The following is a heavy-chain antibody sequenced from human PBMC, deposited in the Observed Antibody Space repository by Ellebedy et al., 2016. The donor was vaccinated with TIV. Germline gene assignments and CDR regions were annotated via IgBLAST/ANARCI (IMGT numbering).Heavy chain of an antibody. V-gene: IGHV4-39*07. D-gene: IGHD2-21*01. J-gene: IGHJ4*02. CDR1: GGSISSSSYY. CDR2: IYYSGST. Sequence: MPSETLSLTCTVSGGSISSSSYYWGWIRQPPGKGLEWIGSIYYSGSTYYNPSLKSRVTISVDTSKNQFSLKLSSVTAADTAVYYCARDGGYCGGDCFDYWGQGTLVTVSS. CDR3: ARDGGYCGGDCFDY.